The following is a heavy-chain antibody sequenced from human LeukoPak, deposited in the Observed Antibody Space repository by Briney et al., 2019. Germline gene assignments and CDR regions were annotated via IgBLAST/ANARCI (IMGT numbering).Heavy chain of an antibody. V-gene: IGHV4-59*01. CDR3: ARSPVRIAAPGRGFDY. D-gene: IGHD6-13*01. J-gene: IGHJ4*02. CDR2: IYYSGST. CDR1: GGSISTYY. Sequence: SETLSLTCNVSGGSISTYYWSWIPQPPGKGLEWIGHIYYSGSTNYNPSLKSRVTISVDTSKSQFSLKLSSVTAADTAVYYCARSPVRIAAPGRGFDYWGQGTLVTVSS.